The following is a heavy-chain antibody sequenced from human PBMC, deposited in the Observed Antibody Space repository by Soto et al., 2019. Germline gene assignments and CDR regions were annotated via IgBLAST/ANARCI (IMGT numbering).Heavy chain of an antibody. CDR3: ARGSSSSRLHDY. CDR1: GGSISSSSYY. J-gene: IGHJ4*02. Sequence: SETLSLTCTVSGGSISSSSYYWGWIRQPPGKGLEWIGSIYYSGSTNYNPSLKSRVTISVDTSKNQFSLKLSSVTAADTAVYYCARGSSSSRLHDYWGQGTLVTVSS. D-gene: IGHD6-6*01. V-gene: IGHV4-39*07. CDR2: IYYSGST.